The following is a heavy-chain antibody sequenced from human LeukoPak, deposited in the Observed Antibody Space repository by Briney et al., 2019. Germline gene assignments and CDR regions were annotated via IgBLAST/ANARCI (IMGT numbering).Heavy chain of an antibody. CDR3: AADTGYQLLFTWRFDP. J-gene: IGHJ5*02. CDR2: IVVGSGNT. V-gene: IGHV1-58*02. CDR1: GFTFTSSA. D-gene: IGHD2-2*01. Sequence: ASVKVSCKASGFTFTSSAMQWVRQARGQRLEWIGWIVVGSGNTNYAQKFQERVTITRDMSTSTAYMELSSLRSEDTAVYYCAADTGYQLLFTWRFDPWGQGTLVTVSS.